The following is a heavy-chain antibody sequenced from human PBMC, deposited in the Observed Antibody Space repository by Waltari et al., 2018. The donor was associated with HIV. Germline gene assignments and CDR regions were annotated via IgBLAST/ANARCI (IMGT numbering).Heavy chain of an antibody. D-gene: IGHD3-10*01. CDR2: INNSDGQT. Sequence: VQLVQSGAEVKRPGASVRVSCPSSGYTFSAYAINWVRQAPGQGLEWLGWINNSDGQTNFAEKFEGSVTMTTDTSKSTASRELRSLRSDDTAVYFCARGVALVRGVKIRGHMDVWGQGTTVTVSS. CDR3: ARGVALVRGVKIRGHMDV. V-gene: IGHV1-18*01. CDR1: GYTFSAYA. J-gene: IGHJ6*02.